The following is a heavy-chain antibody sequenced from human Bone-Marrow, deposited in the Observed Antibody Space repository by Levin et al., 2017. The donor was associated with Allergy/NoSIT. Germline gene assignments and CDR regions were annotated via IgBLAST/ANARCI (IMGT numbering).Heavy chain of an antibody. CDR3: ARLGEAGYYYYGMDV. D-gene: IGHD2-21*01. CDR2: IIPILGIA. CDR1: GGTFSSYT. J-gene: IGHJ6*02. V-gene: IGHV1-69*02. Sequence: SVKVSCKASGGTFSSYTISWVRQAPGQGLEWMGRIIPILGIANYAQKFQGRVTITADKSTSTAYMELSSLRSEDTAVYYCARLGEAGYYYYGMDVWGQGTTVTVSS.